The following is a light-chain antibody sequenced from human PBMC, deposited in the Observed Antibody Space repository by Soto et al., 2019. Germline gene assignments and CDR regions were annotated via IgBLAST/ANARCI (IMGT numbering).Light chain of an antibody. CDR3: QQYDNWPPCT. V-gene: IGKV3-20*01. CDR2: AAS. J-gene: IGKJ2*02. Sequence: EIVLTQSPGALSLSPGDRATLSCWASESIGDYLAWYQQRPGQAPRLLIYAASRRASGTPHRFSGSGSERAFTLAISGLEPADFGVYYCQQYDNWPPCTFGQGTKLEVK. CDR1: ESIGDY.